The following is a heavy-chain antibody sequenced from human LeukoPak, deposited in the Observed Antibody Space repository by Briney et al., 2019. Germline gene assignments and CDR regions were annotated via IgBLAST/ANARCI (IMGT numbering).Heavy chain of an antibody. Sequence: PGGSLRLSCAASGFTFSSYGMYWVRQAPGRGLQWVAFIRYDGTNKYYADSVKGRFTISRDNSKNTLYLQVNSLRAEDTAVYYCAKDRQQLVAPDYWGQGTLVTVSS. J-gene: IGHJ4*02. V-gene: IGHV3-30*02. CDR3: AKDRQQLVAPDY. CDR2: IRYDGTNK. D-gene: IGHD6-13*01. CDR1: GFTFSSYG.